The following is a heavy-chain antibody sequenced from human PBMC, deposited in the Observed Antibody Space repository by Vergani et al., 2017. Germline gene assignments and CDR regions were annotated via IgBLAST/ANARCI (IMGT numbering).Heavy chain of an antibody. J-gene: IGHJ3*01. CDR1: GYTFTSYG. CDR3: AKRFLYYYASSGYYLDAFDV. CDR2: ISAYNGNT. Sequence: QVQLVQSGAEVKKPGASVKVSCKASGYTFTSYGISWVRQSPGQGLEWMGWISAYNGNTNYSQKLQGRVTMTTDTSTSTAYMELRSLRSDDTDVYYCAKRFLYYYASSGYYLDAFDVWGQGTMVTVSS. D-gene: IGHD3-22*01. V-gene: IGHV1-18*04.